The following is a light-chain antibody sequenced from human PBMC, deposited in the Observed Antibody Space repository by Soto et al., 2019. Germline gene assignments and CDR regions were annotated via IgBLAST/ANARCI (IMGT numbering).Light chain of an antibody. V-gene: IGKV1-5*03. J-gene: IGKJ4*01. Sequence: DIQMTQSPSTLSASVGDRVTITCRASQSIKNWLAWYQQKPGEAPKLLIYKASTLEAWVPSRFSGSGSGTEFTLPISSLQPDDFATYYCQQYKSDLLTFGGGTKVDIK. CDR3: QQYKSDLLT. CDR1: QSIKNW. CDR2: KAS.